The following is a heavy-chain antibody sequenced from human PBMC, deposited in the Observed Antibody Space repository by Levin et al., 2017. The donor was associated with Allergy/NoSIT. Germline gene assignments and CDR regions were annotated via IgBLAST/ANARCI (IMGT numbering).Heavy chain of an antibody. CDR1: GGSISNYY. CDR3: ARGGSGWYATWFDP. V-gene: IGHV4-59*01. Sequence: SQTLSLTCTVSGGSISNYYWNWIRQPPGKGLEWIGYIYYSGSTNYNPSLRSRVTISVDTSKNQFSLKMSSVTAADAAVYYCARGGSGWYATWFDPWGQGTLVTVSS. J-gene: IGHJ5*02. CDR2: IYYSGST. D-gene: IGHD6-19*01.